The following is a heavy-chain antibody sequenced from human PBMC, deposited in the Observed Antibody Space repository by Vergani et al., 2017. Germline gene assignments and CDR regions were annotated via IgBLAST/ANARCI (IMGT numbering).Heavy chain of an antibody. V-gene: IGHV4-4*07. D-gene: IGHD5-24*01. CDR3: ARGTPIIDY. CDR1: GASISRYY. CDR2: VSVSGST. Sequence: QVQLQESGPGLVKPSETLSLTCTVSGASISRYYWSWIRQAAGKGLEWIGGVSVSGSTDSNASLRSRVTMSIDPSTNQFSLKLTSVTAADTAIYYCARGTPIIDYWCQGSLVTVSS. J-gene: IGHJ4*02.